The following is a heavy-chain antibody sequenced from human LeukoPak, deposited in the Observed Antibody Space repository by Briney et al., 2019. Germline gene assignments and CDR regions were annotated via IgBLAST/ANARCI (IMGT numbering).Heavy chain of an antibody. CDR1: GGSFSGYY. V-gene: IGHV4-34*01. CDR3: ARVPRSYYYYYYMDV. J-gene: IGHJ6*03. Sequence: SETLSLTCAVYGGSFSGYYWSWIRQPPGKGLEWIGEINHSGSTNYNPSLKSRVTISADTPKNQFSLKLSSVTAADTAVYYCARVPRSYYYYYYMDVWGKGTTVTVSS. CDR2: INHSGST.